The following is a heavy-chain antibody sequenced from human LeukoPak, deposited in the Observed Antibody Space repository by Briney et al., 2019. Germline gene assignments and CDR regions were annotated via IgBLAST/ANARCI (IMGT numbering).Heavy chain of an antibody. CDR2: IRYDGITK. V-gene: IGHV3-30*02. J-gene: IGHJ4*02. CDR1: GSSFSGYG. Sequence: PGGSLRLSCAASGSSFSGYGMHWVRPVPGKGLEWVAFIRYDGITKFYIDSVKGRFAISRDNSKNTLSLQMNSLRTEDTAVYYCAALHTGTFVDYWGQGTLVTVSS. CDR3: AALHTGTFVDY. D-gene: IGHD4-17*01.